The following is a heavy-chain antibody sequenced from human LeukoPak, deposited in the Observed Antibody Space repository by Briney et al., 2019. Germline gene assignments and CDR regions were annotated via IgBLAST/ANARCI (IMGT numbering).Heavy chain of an antibody. CDR2: IYYSGST. CDR1: GGSISSYY. CDR3: ARDLEGYCSGGSCYSHWFDP. Sequence: SETLSLTSTVSGGSISSYYWSWIRQPPGKGLEWIGYIYYSGSTNYNPSLKSRVTISVDTSKNQFSLKLSSVTAADTAVYYCARDLEGYCSGGSCYSHWFDPWGQGTLVTVSS. D-gene: IGHD2-15*01. V-gene: IGHV4-59*01. J-gene: IGHJ5*02.